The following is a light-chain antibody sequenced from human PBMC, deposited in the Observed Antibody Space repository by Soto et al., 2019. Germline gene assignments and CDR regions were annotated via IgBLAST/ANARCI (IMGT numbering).Light chain of an antibody. J-gene: IGLJ1*01. CDR3: SSYATGGSYV. CDR2: DVS. CDR1: SSDVGGYNS. Sequence: QCVLTQPASVSGSPGQSIAISCTGTSSDVGGYNSVSWYQQHPGKAPKLLIYDVSNRPSGVSNRFSGSKSGNTASLTISGLQAGDEADYYCSSYATGGSYVFGTGTKVTVL. V-gene: IGLV2-14*01.